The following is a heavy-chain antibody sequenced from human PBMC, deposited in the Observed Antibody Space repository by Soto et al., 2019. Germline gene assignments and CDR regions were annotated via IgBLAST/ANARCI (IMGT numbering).Heavy chain of an antibody. J-gene: IGHJ4*02. Sequence: QLQLQESGPGLVKPSETLSLTCTVSGGSISSSSYYWGWIRQPPGKGLEWIGSIYYSGSTYYNPSLKSRVPISVDTSKNQFSLKLSSVTAADTAVYYCARLSVTTGLFHYWGQGTLVTVSS. CDR1: GGSISSSSYY. D-gene: IGHD4-17*01. CDR3: ARLSVTTGLFHY. CDR2: IYYSGST. V-gene: IGHV4-39*01.